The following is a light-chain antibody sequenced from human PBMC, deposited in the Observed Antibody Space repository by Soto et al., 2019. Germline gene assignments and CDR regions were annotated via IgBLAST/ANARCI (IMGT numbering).Light chain of an antibody. V-gene: IGKV3-20*01. CDR3: QQYGSSPPLT. CDR1: QSVSSSC. Sequence: PGERATLSCRASQSVSSSCLAWYQQKPGQAPRLLIYSASSRATGIPDRFSGSGSGTDFTLTISRLEPEDFAVYYCQQYGSSPPLTFGGGTKVEIK. J-gene: IGKJ4*01. CDR2: SAS.